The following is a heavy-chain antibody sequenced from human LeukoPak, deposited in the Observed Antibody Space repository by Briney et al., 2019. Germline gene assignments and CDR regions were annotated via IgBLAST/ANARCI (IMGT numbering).Heavy chain of an antibody. CDR3: ARDGLLDAFDI. CDR1: GYTFTSYA. Sequence: GASVKVSCKASGYTFTSYAMNWVRQAPGQGLEWMGWINTNTGNPTHAQGFTGRFVFSLDTSVGTAYLQISSLKAEDTAVYYCARDGLLDAFDIWGQGTMVTVSS. CDR2: INTNTGNP. J-gene: IGHJ3*02. D-gene: IGHD2/OR15-2a*01. V-gene: IGHV7-4-1*02.